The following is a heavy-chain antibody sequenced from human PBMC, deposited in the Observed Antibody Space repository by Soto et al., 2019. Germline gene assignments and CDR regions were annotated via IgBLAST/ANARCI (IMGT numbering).Heavy chain of an antibody. CDR1: EYTFTDNY. J-gene: IGHJ4*02. D-gene: IGHD2-2*01. Sequence: ASVKVSCKTSEYTFTDNYIYWIRQAPGQGLEWMGWLNPNSGATDFAQRFQGRVTLTSDASISTAYMELNRLTSDDTAVFYCARQSCGSTSCFYDYWGPGTLVTVSS. V-gene: IGHV1-2*02. CDR3: ARQSCGSTSCFYDY. CDR2: LNPNSGAT.